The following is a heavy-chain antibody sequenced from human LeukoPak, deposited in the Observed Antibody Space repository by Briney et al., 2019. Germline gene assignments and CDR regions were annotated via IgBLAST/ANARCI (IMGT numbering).Heavy chain of an antibody. J-gene: IGHJ3*02. V-gene: IGHV3-7*01. Sequence: GGSLRLSCAAPGFTFSSYWMTWVRQAPGKGLEWVANIKQDGSEKYYVDSVKGRFTISRDNAKNSLYLQMNSLRAEDTAVYYCAKIDDTSGYWDAFDIWGQGTMVTVSS. D-gene: IGHD3-22*01. CDR3: AKIDDTSGYWDAFDI. CDR1: GFTFSSYW. CDR2: IKQDGSEK.